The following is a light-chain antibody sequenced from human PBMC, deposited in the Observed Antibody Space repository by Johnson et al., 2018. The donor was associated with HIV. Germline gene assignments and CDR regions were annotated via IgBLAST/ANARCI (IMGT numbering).Light chain of an antibody. Sequence: QSVLSQPPSVSAAPGQKVTISCSGSNSNIGNNYVSWYQQVPGTAPKLLIYENHKRPSGIPDPFSGSRSGTSATLDSTGLQTGGEADYYCGAWDSSLSAYVFATETKVTVL. CDR3: GAWDSSLSAYV. V-gene: IGLV1-51*02. J-gene: IGLJ1*01. CDR2: ENH. CDR1: NSNIGNNY.